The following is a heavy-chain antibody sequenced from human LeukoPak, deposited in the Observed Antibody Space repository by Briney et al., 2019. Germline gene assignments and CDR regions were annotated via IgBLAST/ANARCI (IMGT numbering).Heavy chain of an antibody. D-gene: IGHD3-22*01. CDR2: INPDSGGT. Sequence: GASVKVSCKASGYTFTSYDINWVRQATGQGLQWMGWINPDSGGTNYAQKLQGRVTMTRDTSISTAYMELSRLRSDDTAVYYCARARPSYYDSSGDYMDVWGKGTTVTISS. CDR3: ARARPSYYDSSGDYMDV. J-gene: IGHJ6*03. CDR1: GYTFTSYD. V-gene: IGHV1-2*02.